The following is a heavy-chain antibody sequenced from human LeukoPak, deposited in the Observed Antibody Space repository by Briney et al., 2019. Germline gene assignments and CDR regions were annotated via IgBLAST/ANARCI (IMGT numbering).Heavy chain of an antibody. CDR3: ARRGSYYFDY. Sequence: GGSLRLSCAASGFTFSSYEMNWVRQAPGKGLEWVSYISSSGSTIYYADSVKGRFTISRDNAKNSLYLQMNSLRAEDTAVYYCARRGSYYFDYWGRGTLVTVSS. CDR1: GFTFSSYE. J-gene: IGHJ4*02. V-gene: IGHV3-48*03. D-gene: IGHD1-26*01. CDR2: ISSSGSTI.